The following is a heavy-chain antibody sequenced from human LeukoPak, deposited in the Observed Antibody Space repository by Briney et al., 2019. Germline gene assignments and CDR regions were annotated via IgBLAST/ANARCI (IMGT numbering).Heavy chain of an antibody. D-gene: IGHD2-2*01. CDR2: ISYDGSNK. V-gene: IGHV3-30-3*01. Sequence: GGSLRLSCAASGFTFSSYAMHWVRQAPGKGLEWVAVISYDGSNKYYADSVKGRFTISRDNSKNTLYLQMHSLRAEDTAVYYCARAKVGYCSSTSCYEDGMDVWGQGTTVTVSS. CDR3: ARAKVGYCSSTSCYEDGMDV. CDR1: GFTFSSYA. J-gene: IGHJ6*02.